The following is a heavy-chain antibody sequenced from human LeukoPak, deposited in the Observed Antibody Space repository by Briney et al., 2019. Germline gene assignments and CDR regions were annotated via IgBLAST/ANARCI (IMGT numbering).Heavy chain of an antibody. Sequence: ASVKVCCKASGGTFSSYAISWVRQAPGQGLVWMGGIIPIFGTANYAQKFQGRVTIIADESTSTAYMELSSLRSEDTAVYYCARSRDGYSFFDYWGQGTLVTVSS. J-gene: IGHJ4*02. CDR3: ARSRDGYSFFDY. CDR2: IIPIFGTA. V-gene: IGHV1-69*13. CDR1: GGTFSSYA. D-gene: IGHD5-24*01.